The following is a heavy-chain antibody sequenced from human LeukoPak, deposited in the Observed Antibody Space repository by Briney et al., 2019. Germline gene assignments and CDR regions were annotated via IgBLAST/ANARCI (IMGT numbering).Heavy chain of an antibody. J-gene: IGHJ4*02. CDR2: ISSSSSTI. CDR3: AKRHSLLVAQDFDN. Sequence: GGSLRLSCAASGFTFSSYSTNWVRQAPGKGLEWVSYISSSSSTIYYADSVKGRFTISGDNSKNILYLQMNSLRAEDTAVYYCAKRHSLLVAQDFDNWGQGTLVTVSS. CDR1: GFTFSSYS. V-gene: IGHV3-48*01. D-gene: IGHD5-12*01.